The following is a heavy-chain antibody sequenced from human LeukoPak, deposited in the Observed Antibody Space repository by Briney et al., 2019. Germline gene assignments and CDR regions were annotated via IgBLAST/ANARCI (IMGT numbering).Heavy chain of an antibody. CDR3: AKGRVERGYSYGFFDY. Sequence: GGSLRLSCAASGFTFSSYGMSWVRQAPGKGLEWVSAISGSGGSTYYADSVKGRFTISRDNSKNTLYLQMNSLRAEDTAVYYCAKGRVERGYSYGFFDYWGQGTLVTVSS. D-gene: IGHD5-18*01. V-gene: IGHV3-23*01. CDR1: GFTFSSYG. CDR2: ISGSGGST. J-gene: IGHJ4*02.